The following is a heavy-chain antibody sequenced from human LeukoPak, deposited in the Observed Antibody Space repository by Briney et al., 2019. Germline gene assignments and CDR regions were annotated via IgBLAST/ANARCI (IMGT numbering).Heavy chain of an antibody. V-gene: IGHV3-9*01. CDR2: ISWNSGSI. D-gene: IGHD6-19*01. Sequence: GRSLRLSCAASGFTFDDYAMHWVRQAPGKGLEWVSGISWNSGSIGYADSVKGRFTISRDNAKNSLYLQMNSLRAEDTALYYCAKDRGQWLSPLDAFDIWGQGTMVTVSS. J-gene: IGHJ3*02. CDR3: AKDRGQWLSPLDAFDI. CDR1: GFTFDDYA.